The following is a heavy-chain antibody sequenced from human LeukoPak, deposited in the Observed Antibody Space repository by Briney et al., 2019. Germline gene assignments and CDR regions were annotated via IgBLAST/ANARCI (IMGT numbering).Heavy chain of an antibody. J-gene: IGHJ4*02. Sequence: GASVKVSCKASGYTFTDDYVHWVRQAPGQGLEWMGWINPNSGDTHYPQRFQGRVTLTSDTSISTAYMELSRLSPDDTAFYYCARDLRGNSMFFDYCGQGTLVTVSS. CDR1: GYTFTDDY. V-gene: IGHV1-2*02. D-gene: IGHD4-23*01. CDR2: INPNSGDT. CDR3: ARDLRGNSMFFDY.